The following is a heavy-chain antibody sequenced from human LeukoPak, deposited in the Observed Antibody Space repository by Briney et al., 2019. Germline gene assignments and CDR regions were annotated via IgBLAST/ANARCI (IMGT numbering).Heavy chain of an antibody. V-gene: IGHV4-59*01. CDR2: IYYSGST. J-gene: IGHJ4*02. CDR1: GGSISSYY. CDR3: AREIFGSGSYPDF. Sequence: SETLSLTCTVSGGSISSYYWSWIRQPPGKGLEWIGYIYYSGSTNYNPSLKSRVTISVDTSKNQFSLKLSSVTAADTAVYYCAREIFGSGSYPDFWGQGTLVTVSS. D-gene: IGHD3-10*01.